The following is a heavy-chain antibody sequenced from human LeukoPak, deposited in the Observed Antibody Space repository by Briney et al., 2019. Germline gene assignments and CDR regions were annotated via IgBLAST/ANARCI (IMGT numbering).Heavy chain of an antibody. V-gene: IGHV4-34*01. CDR2: INHSGST. CDR3: ARGPYYYYGSGSHPFDL. D-gene: IGHD3-10*01. J-gene: IGHJ5*02. Sequence: SETLSLTCAVYGGSFSGYYWSWIRQPPGKGLEWIGEINHSGSTNYNPSLKSRVTISVDTSKNQFSLKLSSVTAADTAVYYCARGPYYYYGSGSHPFDLWGQGTLVTVSS. CDR1: GGSFSGYY.